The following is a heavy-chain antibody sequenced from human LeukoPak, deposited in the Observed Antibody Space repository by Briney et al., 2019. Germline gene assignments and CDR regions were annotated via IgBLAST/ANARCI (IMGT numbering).Heavy chain of an antibody. V-gene: IGHV5-51*01. CDR2: IYPGDSHT. CDR3: ARQSGNWYDPFDY. J-gene: IGHJ3*01. D-gene: IGHD1-20*01. Sequence: GESLPTSTMGSEYRFTSYWIGWVRQMPGKGLGWMGIIYPGDSHTRYSPSFQGQVAISAEKSTSTAYLQWSSLKASDTGSYYCARQSGNWYDPFDYWGQGTMVTVSS. CDR1: EYRFTSYW.